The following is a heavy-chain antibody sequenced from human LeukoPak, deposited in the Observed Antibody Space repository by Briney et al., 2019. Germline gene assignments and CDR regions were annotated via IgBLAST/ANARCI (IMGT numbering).Heavy chain of an antibody. V-gene: IGHV4-34*01. J-gene: IGHJ5*02. CDR1: RGSLSGYY. Sequence: SETLSLTCVVYRGSLSGYYWSWIRQSPGKGLEWIGEINHRGSTNYNPSLKRRVTISLDTSKNQFSLKLCSVTAADTAVYYCAKALYGSGSYYNWFDPWGQGTLVTVSS. D-gene: IGHD3-10*01. CDR2: INHRGST. CDR3: AKALYGSGSYYNWFDP.